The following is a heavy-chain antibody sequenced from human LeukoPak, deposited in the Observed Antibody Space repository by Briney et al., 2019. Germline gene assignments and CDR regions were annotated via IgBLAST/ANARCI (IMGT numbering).Heavy chain of an antibody. CDR3: ARRYSSSWYAADRYYYYYMDV. D-gene: IGHD6-13*01. Sequence: GASVKVSCKASGYTFTGYYMHWVRQAPGQGLEWMGWINPNSGGTNYAQKFQGRVTMTGDTSISTAYMELSRLRSDDTAVYYCARRYSSSWYAADRYYYYYMDVWGKGTTVTVSS. V-gene: IGHV1-2*02. J-gene: IGHJ6*03. CDR1: GYTFTGYY. CDR2: INPNSGGT.